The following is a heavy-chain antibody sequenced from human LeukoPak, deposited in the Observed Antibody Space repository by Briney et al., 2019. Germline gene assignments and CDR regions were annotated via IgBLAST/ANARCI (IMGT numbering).Heavy chain of an antibody. J-gene: IGHJ6*02. CDR2: IYYSGST. V-gene: IGHV4-59*01. Sequence: SETLSLTCAVYGVSFSGYYWSWLRQPPGKGLEWIGYIYYSGSTNYNPSLKSRVTISVDTSKNQFSLKLSSVTAADTAVYYCARVPYYDFWSGYYDNYYYYGMDVWGQGTTVTVSS. D-gene: IGHD3-3*01. CDR1: GVSFSGYY. CDR3: ARVPYYDFWSGYYDNYYYYGMDV.